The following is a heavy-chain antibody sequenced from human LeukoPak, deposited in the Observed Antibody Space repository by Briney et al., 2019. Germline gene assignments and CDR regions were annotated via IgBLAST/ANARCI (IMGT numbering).Heavy chain of an antibody. J-gene: IGHJ5*02. CDR2: ISPIFGTV. D-gene: IGHD4-23*01. CDR1: GGTFSRYA. V-gene: IGHV1-69*13. Sequence: SVKVSCKASGGTFSRYAISWVRQAPGQGLEWMGGISPIFGTVNYAQKFQGRVTITADESTSTAYMEVSSLRSDDTAVYYCARDPPYGGNSVGWFDPWGQGTLVTVSS. CDR3: ARDPPYGGNSVGWFDP.